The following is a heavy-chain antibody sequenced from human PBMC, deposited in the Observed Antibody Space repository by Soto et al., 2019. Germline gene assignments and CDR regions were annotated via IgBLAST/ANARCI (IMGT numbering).Heavy chain of an antibody. CDR1: GFTFSSYA. CDR3: AKDGASGSYHPYYYFGMDV. CDR2: LSGSGGNA. D-gene: IGHD1-26*01. V-gene: IGHV3-23*01. Sequence: EVQLLESGGGLVQPGGSLRLSCAASGFTFSSYAMSWVRQAPGKGLEWVSSLSGSGGNAYYADAVKGRFSISRDNSKNTLRLQMNSLRADDTAVYYCAKDGASGSYHPYYYFGMDVWGQGTTVTVSS. J-gene: IGHJ6*02.